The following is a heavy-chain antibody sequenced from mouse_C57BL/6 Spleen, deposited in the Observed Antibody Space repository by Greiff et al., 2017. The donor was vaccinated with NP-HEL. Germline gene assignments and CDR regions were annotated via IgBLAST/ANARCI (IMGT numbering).Heavy chain of an antibody. CDR3: ARRDWDGFAY. CDR1: GFTFSDYG. V-gene: IGHV5-17*01. CDR2: ISSGSSTI. J-gene: IGHJ3*01. Sequence: EVKLVESGRGLVKPGGSLKLSCAASGFTFSDYGMHWVRQAPEKGLEWVAYISSGSSTIYYADTVKGRFTISRDNAKNTLFLQMTSLRSEDTAMYYCARRDWDGFAYWGQGTLVTVSA. D-gene: IGHD4-1*01.